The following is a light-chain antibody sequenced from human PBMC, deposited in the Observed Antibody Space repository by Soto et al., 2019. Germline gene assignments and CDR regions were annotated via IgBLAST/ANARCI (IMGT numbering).Light chain of an antibody. CDR1: SSNIGSNY. CDR2: RNN. CDR3: AVWDDSLSVS. V-gene: IGLV1-47*01. J-gene: IGLJ2*01. Sequence: QSVLTQPPSASGTPGQRVTISCSGSSSNIGSNYVYWYQQLPGTAPKLLIYRNNQRPSGVPDRFSGSKSGTSASLAISGLRSEDEADYYCAVWDDSLSVSFGGGTQVTVL.